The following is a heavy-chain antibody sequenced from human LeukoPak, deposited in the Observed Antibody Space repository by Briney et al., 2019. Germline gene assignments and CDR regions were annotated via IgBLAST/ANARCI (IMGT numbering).Heavy chain of an antibody. V-gene: IGHV3-30*02. J-gene: IGHJ4*02. Sequence: GGSLRLSCAASGFTFSSYAMHWVRQAPGKGLEWVAFIRYDGSDKYYADSVKGRFTISRDISKNTLYLQMNSLRAEDTAVYFCAKESSLGYCSSTSCYYFDYWGQGTLVTVYS. CDR3: AKESSLGYCSSTSCYYFDY. D-gene: IGHD2-2*01. CDR1: GFTFSSYA. CDR2: IRYDGSDK.